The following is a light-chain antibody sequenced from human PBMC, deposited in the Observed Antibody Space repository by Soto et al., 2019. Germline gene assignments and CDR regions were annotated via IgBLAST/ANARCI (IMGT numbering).Light chain of an antibody. CDR1: SSNIGAGYD. V-gene: IGLV1-40*01. CDR3: QSYDTGLRTV. CDR2: GNS. J-gene: IGLJ7*01. Sequence: QSALTQPPSVSGAPGQRVTISCTGSSSNIGAGYDVHWYQQLPGTAPKLLIYGNSNRPSGVTDRFSGSKSGTSASLAITGLQSEDEADYYCQSYDTGLRTVFGEGTQLTVL.